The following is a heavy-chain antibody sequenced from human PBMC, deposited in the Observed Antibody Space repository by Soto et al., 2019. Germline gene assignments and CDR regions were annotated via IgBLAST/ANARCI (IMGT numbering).Heavy chain of an antibody. V-gene: IGHV3-23*01. J-gene: IGHJ4*02. D-gene: IGHD1-26*01. CDR1: GFTFSSYA. CDR3: AKRGSGSQFDY. CDR2: ISGSGDST. Sequence: EVQLLESGGGLVQPGGSLRLSCAASGFTFSSYAMSWVRHAPGKGLEWVSVISGSGDSTYYADSVKGRFTISRDNSKNTLYLQMNSLRAEDTAVYYCAKRGSGSQFDYWGQGTLVTVSS.